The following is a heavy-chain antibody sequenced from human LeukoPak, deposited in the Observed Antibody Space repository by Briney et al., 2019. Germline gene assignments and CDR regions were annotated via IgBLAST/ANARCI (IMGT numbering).Heavy chain of an antibody. CDR1: GGYISSSF. CDR2: TYDGGRG. CDR3: ARLWRPHDYDNWFDH. V-gene: IGHV4-59*13. Sequence: SETLSLTCTVSGGYISSSFWTWIRQAPEKGLELIGFTYDGGRGNYKPSLRSRVDISLDTSNNRYSLRLTSVTAADTGVYYCARLWRPHDYDNWFDHWGQGILVTVSS. D-gene: IGHD4-17*01. J-gene: IGHJ5*02.